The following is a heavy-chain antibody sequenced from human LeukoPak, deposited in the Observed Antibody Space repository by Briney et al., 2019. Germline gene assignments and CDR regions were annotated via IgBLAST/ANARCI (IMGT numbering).Heavy chain of an antibody. CDR3: ATNRWFGEPDY. V-gene: IGHV3-7*01. CDR1: GFTFSNYW. Sequence: GGSLRLSCAASGFTFSNYWMSWVRQAPGKGLEWVANIKQDGSEEYYVGSVKGRFTISRDNAKNSLYLQMNSLRAEDTAVYYCATNRWFGEPDYWGQGTLVAVSS. J-gene: IGHJ4*02. D-gene: IGHD3-10*01. CDR2: IKQDGSEE.